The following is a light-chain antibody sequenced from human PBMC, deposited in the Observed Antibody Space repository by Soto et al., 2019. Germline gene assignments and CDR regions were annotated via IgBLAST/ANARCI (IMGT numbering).Light chain of an antibody. Sequence: DIQMTQSPSTLSASVGDRVTITCRASQSISSWLAWYQQKPGKAPKLLIYKASSLESGVPSRFSGSGSGTEFTLTISSLQPADFATYFCQEYKSYSTFGQGTKLETK. J-gene: IGKJ2*01. V-gene: IGKV1-5*03. CDR2: KAS. CDR3: QEYKSYST. CDR1: QSISSW.